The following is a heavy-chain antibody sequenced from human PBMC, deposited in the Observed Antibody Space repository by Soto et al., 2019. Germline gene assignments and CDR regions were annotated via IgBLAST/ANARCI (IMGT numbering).Heavy chain of an antibody. CDR1: GGTFSSYT. CDR3: AMQLIGYSSGGEKRWDAFDI. J-gene: IGHJ3*02. D-gene: IGHD6-19*01. Sequence: APVKVSCKASGGTFSSYTISWVRQAPGQGLEWMGRIIPILGIANYAQKFQGRVTITADKSTSTAYMELSSLRSEDTAVYYCAMQLIGYSSGGEKRWDAFDIWGQGTMVTVSS. CDR2: IIPILGIA. V-gene: IGHV1-69*02.